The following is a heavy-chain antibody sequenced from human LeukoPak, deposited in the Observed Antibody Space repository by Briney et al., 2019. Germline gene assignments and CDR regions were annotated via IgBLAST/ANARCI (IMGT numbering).Heavy chain of an antibody. D-gene: IGHD3-22*01. J-gene: IGHJ4*02. CDR2: IGAGASSK. Sequence: GGSLRLSCTASGFSGPSSAMAWVRQAPGKGLEWVSHIGAGASSKYYADSVKGRFTISRDYSRKTVYLQMNSLRAEDTAVYYCAQSYDSGGYPLGDSWGQGTLVTVSS. CDR1: GFSGPSSA. CDR3: AQSYDSGGYPLGDS. V-gene: IGHV3-23*01.